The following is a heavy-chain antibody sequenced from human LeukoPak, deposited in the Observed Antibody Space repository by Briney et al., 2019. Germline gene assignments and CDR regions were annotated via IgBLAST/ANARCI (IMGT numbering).Heavy chain of an antibody. J-gene: IGHJ4*02. CDR2: VASSGTTK. CDR1: GFSFNTYE. CDR3: ARGGWHYVFNY. Sequence: GGSLRLSCAASGFSFNTYEMNWVRQAPGKGLEWISYVASSGTTKYYADSVQGRFTISRDSAKNSLYLQMNSLRVEDTAVYYCARGGWHYVFNYWGQGTLVTVSS. D-gene: IGHD6-19*01. V-gene: IGHV3-48*03.